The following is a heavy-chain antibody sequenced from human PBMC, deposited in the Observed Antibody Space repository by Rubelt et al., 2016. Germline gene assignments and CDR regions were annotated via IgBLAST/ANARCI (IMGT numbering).Heavy chain of an antibody. V-gene: IGHV1-2*02. CDR1: GYTFTGYY. Sequence: QVQLVQSGAEVKKPGASVKVSCKASGYTFTGYYMHWVRQAPGQGLEWMGWINPNSGGTNYAQNVQGGVTRTRDTSISTAYMELSRLRSDDTAVYYCARDYCSGGSCYSVFDYWGQGTLSPSPQ. CDR2: INPNSGGT. D-gene: IGHD2-15*01. J-gene: IGHJ4*02. CDR3: ARDYCSGGSCYSVFDY.